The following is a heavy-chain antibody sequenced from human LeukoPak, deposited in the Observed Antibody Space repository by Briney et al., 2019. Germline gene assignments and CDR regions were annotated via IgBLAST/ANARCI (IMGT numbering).Heavy chain of an antibody. J-gene: IGHJ3*02. D-gene: IGHD3-22*01. CDR3: AREVNDTPRSWAFDI. V-gene: IGHV4-61*02. CDR1: GGSISSGTYS. Sequence: SQTLSLTCTVSGGSISSGTYSWSWIRQPAGKGLEWIGSMYTSGSTNYKSSLKSRVTISLDTSKNQFSLNLSSVTAADTAVYYCAREVNDTPRSWAFDIWGQGTMVTVSS. CDR2: MYTSGST.